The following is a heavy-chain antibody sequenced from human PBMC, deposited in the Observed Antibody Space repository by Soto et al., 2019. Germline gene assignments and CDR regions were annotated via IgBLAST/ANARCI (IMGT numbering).Heavy chain of an antibody. V-gene: IGHV3-30-3*01. J-gene: IGHJ4*02. CDR1: GFTFSSYA. CDR2: ISYDGSNK. D-gene: IGHD3-22*01. Sequence: PGGSLRLSCAASGFTFSSYAMHWVREAPGKGLEWVAVISYDGSNKYYADSVKGRFTISRDNSKNTLYLQMNSLRAEDTAVYYCARDPADSSGYYHPFDYWGQGTLVTVSS. CDR3: ARDPADSSGYYHPFDY.